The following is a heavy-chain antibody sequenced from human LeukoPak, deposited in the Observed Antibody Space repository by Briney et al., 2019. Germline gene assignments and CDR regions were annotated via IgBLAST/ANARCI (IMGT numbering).Heavy chain of an antibody. D-gene: IGHD1-26*01. CDR1: GFTFSSYA. CDR3: ARAGMGYYFDY. V-gene: IGHV3-64D*06. Sequence: SGGSLRLSCSASGFTFSSYAMHWVRQAPGKGLEYVSAISSNGGSTYYADSVKGRFTISRDDSKNTLYLQMSSLRAEDTAVYYCARAGMGYYFDYWGQGTLVTVSS. J-gene: IGHJ4*02. CDR2: ISSNGGST.